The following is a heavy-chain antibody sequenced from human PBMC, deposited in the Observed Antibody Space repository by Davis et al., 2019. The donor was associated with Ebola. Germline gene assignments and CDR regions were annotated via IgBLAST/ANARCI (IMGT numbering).Heavy chain of an antibody. D-gene: IGHD3-9*01. CDR3: AKDRYPKYGHFDY. CDR1: GFTFSSYA. Sequence: PGGSLRLSCAASGFTFSSYAMHWVRQAPGKGLEWVAVISYDGSNKYYADSVKGRFTISRDNSKNTLYLQMNSLRAEDTAVYYCAKDRYPKYGHFDYWGQGTLVTVSS. CDR2: ISYDGSNK. J-gene: IGHJ4*02. V-gene: IGHV3-30-3*01.